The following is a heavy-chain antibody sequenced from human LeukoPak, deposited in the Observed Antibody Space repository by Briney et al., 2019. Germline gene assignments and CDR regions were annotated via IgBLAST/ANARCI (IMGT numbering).Heavy chain of an antibody. J-gene: IGHJ4*02. CDR1: GGSFSGYY. Sequence: PSETLSLTCAVYGGSFSGYYWSWIRQPPGKGLEWIGEINHSGSTNYNPSLKSRVTISVDTSNNQFSLKLSSLTAADTAVYYCARGKATVTYWGQGTLVTVSS. CDR2: INHSGST. CDR3: ARGKATVTY. D-gene: IGHD4-17*01. V-gene: IGHV4-34*01.